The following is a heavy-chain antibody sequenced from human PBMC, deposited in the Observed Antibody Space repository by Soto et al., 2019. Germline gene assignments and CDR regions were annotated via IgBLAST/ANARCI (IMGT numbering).Heavy chain of an antibody. D-gene: IGHD1-1*01. Sequence: VGSLRLSCAASGFTFSTYTMNWVRQAPGKGLEWVSSISSTSTYIYYADSLKGRFTISRDNAKNSLYLQMNSLRAEDTAVYYCAREGSYWNDVGPDWGQGTLVTVSS. CDR2: ISSTSTYI. CDR1: GFTFSTYT. CDR3: AREGSYWNDVGPD. J-gene: IGHJ4*02. V-gene: IGHV3-21*01.